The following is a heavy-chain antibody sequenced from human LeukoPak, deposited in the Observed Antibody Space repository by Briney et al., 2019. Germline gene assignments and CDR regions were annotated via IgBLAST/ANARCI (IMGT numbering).Heavy chain of an antibody. CDR2: INPSGGST. D-gene: IGHD1-26*01. CDR3: ARVEVGGYVSGY. Sequence: ASVKVSCKASGYTFTSYYMHWVRQAPGQGLEWMGIINPSGGSTSYAQKFQGRVAMTRDTSTSTVYMELSSLRSEDTAVYYCARVEVGGYVSGYWGQGTLVTVSS. J-gene: IGHJ4*02. CDR1: GYTFTSYY. V-gene: IGHV1-46*01.